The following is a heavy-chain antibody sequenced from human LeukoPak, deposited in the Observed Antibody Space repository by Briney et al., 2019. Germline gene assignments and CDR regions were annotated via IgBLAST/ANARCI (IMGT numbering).Heavy chain of an antibody. CDR3: AIGGDIVVVPAAHRFDY. CDR1: GYTFTGYY. V-gene: IGHV1-2*02. D-gene: IGHD2-2*01. Sequence: ASVKVSCKASGYTFTGYYVHWVRQAPGQGLEWMGWINPNSGGTNYAQKFQGRVTMTRDTSISTAYMELSRLRSDDTAVYYCAIGGDIVVVPAAHRFDYWGQGTLVTVSS. CDR2: INPNSGGT. J-gene: IGHJ4*02.